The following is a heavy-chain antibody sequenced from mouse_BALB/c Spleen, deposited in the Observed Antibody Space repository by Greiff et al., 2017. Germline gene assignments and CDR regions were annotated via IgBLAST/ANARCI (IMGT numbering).Heavy chain of an antibody. V-gene: IGHV1S22*01. J-gene: IGHJ4*01. D-gene: IGHD4-1*01. Sequence: LQQPGSELVRPGASVKLSCKASAYTFTSYWMHWVKQRHGQGLEWIGNIYPGSGSTNYDEKFKSKGTLTVATSSSTAYMHLSSLTAEDSAVYYCTRSGTLDDWGQGTSGTVSS. CDR3: TRSGTLDD. CDR2: IYPGSGST. CDR1: AYTFTSYW.